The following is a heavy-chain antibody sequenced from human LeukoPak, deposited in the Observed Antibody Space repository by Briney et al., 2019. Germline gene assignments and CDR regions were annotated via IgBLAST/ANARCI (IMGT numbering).Heavy chain of an antibody. CDR2: IYYSGST. D-gene: IGHD1-26*01. Sequence: PSETLPLTCTVSGGSISSSSYYWGWIRQPPGKGLEWIGSIYYSGSTYYNPSLKSRVTISVDTSKNQFSLKLSSVTAADTAVYYCARWRPWDNWFDPWGQGTLVTVSS. V-gene: IGHV4-39*01. CDR1: GGSISSSSYY. CDR3: ARWRPWDNWFDP. J-gene: IGHJ5*02.